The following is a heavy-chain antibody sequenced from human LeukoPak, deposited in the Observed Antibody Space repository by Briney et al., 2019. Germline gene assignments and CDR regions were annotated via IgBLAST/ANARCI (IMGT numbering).Heavy chain of an antibody. CDR1: GFTVSSNY. J-gene: IGHJ3*01. Sequence: GVSLRLSCAASGFTVSSNYMSWVRQARGKGLEWVSVIYSGGSTYYADSVKGRFTISRDNSKNTLYLQINSLRAEDTAVYYCARDLTDWGQGTMVTVSS. CDR3: ARDLTD. D-gene: IGHD3-9*01. V-gene: IGHV3-53*01. CDR2: IYSGGST.